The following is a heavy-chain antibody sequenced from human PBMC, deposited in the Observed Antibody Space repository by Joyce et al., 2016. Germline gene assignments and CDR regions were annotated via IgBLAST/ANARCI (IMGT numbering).Heavy chain of an antibody. CDR3: STDPPSGSYIGS. V-gene: IGHV1-69-2*01. CDR2: VDPEDGET. Sequence: EVQLVQSGAEVKKPGATVKIFCKVSGYAFPDYSFTDYYVHWIQQAPGKGLEWMGLVDPEDGETMYAEKFQGRVTISADTSTDTAYMELGSLRSEDTAMYYCSTDPPSGSYIGSWGQGTLVTVSS. J-gene: IGHJ4*02. CDR1: GYAFPDYSFTDYY. D-gene: IGHD1-26*01.